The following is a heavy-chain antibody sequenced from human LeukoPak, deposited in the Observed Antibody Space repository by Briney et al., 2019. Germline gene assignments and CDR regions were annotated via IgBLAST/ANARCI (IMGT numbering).Heavy chain of an antibody. J-gene: IGHJ4*02. CDR3: ARDRAGKNFDY. CDR2: INNDGGST. Sequence: GSLRLSCAASGLTFSSYWMHWVRQAPGKGLVWVSRINNDGGSTSYEDSVKGRFTISRDNAKNALYLQMNSLRAEDTAVYYCARDRAGKNFDYWGQGTLVTVSS. CDR1: GLTFSSYW. D-gene: IGHD1-1*01. V-gene: IGHV3-74*01.